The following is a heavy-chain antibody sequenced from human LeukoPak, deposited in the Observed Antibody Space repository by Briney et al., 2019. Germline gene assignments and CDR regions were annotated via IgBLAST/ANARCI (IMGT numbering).Heavy chain of an antibody. V-gene: IGHV4-59*08. CDR2: IYYSGST. D-gene: IGHD5-12*01. Sequence: SETLSLTCTVSGGSISSYYWSWIRQPPGKGLEWIGYIYYSGSTNYNPSLKSRVTISVDTSKNQFSLKLSSVTAADTAVYYCARQVATTLPFDYWGQGTLVTVSS. CDR3: ARQVATTLPFDY. J-gene: IGHJ4*02. CDR1: GGSISSYY.